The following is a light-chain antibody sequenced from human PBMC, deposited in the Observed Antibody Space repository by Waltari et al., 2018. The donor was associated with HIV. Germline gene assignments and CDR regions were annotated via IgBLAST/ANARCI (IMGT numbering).Light chain of an antibody. CDR3: CSYAGSGLV. J-gene: IGLJ3*02. Sequence: QSALTQSASVSGSPGQSITISCTGTSSDVGAYTLVSWYQQHPGEVPKLLIYEVTTRPSGVSTRFSGSKSGNTASLTISGLQAEDEADYDCCSYAGSGLVFGGGTKLTVL. CDR2: EVT. CDR1: SSDVGAYTL. V-gene: IGLV2-23*02.